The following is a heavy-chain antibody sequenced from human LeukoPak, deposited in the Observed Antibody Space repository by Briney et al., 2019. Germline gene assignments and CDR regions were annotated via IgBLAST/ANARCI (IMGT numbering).Heavy chain of an antibody. CDR1: GYTFTSYD. CDR3: ARVGYSYGEGSDYYYYYMDV. J-gene: IGHJ6*03. Sequence: ASVKVSCKASGYTFTSYDINWVRQATGQGLEWMGWMNPNSGNTGYAQKFQGRVTITRNTSISTAYMELSSLRSEDTAVYYCARVGYSYGEGSDYYYYYMDVWGKGTTVIISS. D-gene: IGHD5-18*01. CDR2: MNPNSGNT. V-gene: IGHV1-8*03.